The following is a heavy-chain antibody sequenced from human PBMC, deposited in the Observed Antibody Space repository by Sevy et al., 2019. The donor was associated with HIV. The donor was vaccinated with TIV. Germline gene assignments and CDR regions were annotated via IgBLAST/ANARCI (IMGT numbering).Heavy chain of an antibody. J-gene: IGHJ4*02. D-gene: IGHD5-18*01. CDR1: GFTFSNYA. Sequence: GGSLRLSCAASGFTFSNYAMSWVRQTPGKGLEWVSHISGIAHRTYYTDSVKGRFTISRDNSKNMLFLQMNSLRAEDTAVYYCVKEVSEYSYSDYWGQGTLVTVSS. CDR3: VKEVSEYSYSDY. V-gene: IGHV3-23*01. CDR2: ISGIAHRT.